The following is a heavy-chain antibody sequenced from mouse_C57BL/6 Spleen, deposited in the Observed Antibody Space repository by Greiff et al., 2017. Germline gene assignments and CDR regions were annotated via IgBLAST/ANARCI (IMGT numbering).Heavy chain of an antibody. Sequence: VKLQQPGAELVKPGASVKLSCKASGYTFTSYWMHWVKQRPGQGLEWIGMIHPNSGSTNYNEKFKSKATLTVDKSSSTAYMQLSSLTSEDSAVYYCARGGLLDWYFDVWGTGTTVTVSS. D-gene: IGHD2-3*01. CDR1: GYTFTSYW. V-gene: IGHV1-64*01. CDR3: ARGGLLDWYFDV. J-gene: IGHJ1*03. CDR2: IHPNSGST.